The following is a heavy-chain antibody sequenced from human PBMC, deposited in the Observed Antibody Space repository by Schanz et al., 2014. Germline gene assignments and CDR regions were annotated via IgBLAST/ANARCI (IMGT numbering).Heavy chain of an antibody. CDR3: ASLIGTTSAHFYGMDV. CDR1: GFTVTSYY. Sequence: EVQLAESGGSLVKPGGSLRLSCAASGFTVTSYYMSWVRQAPGKGLEWVSVIYSGDNTYYADSVKGRFTISRDNSKNTVYLQMNSLRAEDTAVYFCASLIGTTSAHFYGMDVWGQGTLVTVSS. V-gene: IGHV3-53*01. J-gene: IGHJ6*02. CDR2: IYSGDNT. D-gene: IGHD1-7*01.